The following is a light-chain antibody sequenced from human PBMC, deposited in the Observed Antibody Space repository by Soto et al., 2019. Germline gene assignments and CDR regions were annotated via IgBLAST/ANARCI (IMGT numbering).Light chain of an antibody. CDR1: SSNIGNNA. CDR2: YDD. Sequence: QSVLTQPPSVSDAPRQRVTSSCSGSSSNIGNNAVNWYQQLPGKAPKLLIYYDDLLPSGVSDRFSGSKSGTSASLAISGLQSEDEADYYCAAWDDSLSGVVFGGGTKLTVL. J-gene: IGLJ2*01. V-gene: IGLV1-36*01. CDR3: AAWDDSLSGVV.